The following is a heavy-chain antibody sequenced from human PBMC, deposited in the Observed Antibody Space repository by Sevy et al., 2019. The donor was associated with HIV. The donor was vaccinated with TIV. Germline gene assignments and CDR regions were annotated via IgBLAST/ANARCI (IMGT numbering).Heavy chain of an antibody. CDR2: IYYSGST. V-gene: IGHV4-61*01. CDR1: GGSVSSGSYY. Sequence: SETLSLTCTVSGGSVSSGSYYWSWIRQPPGKGLEWIGYIYYSGSTNYNPSLKSRVTISVDTSKNQFSLKLSSVTAAETAVYYCARGFDYWGQGTLVTVSS. CDR3: ARGFDY. J-gene: IGHJ4*02.